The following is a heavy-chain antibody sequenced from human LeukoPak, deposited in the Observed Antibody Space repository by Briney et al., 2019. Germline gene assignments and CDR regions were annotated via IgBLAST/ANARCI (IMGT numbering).Heavy chain of an antibody. CDR1: GFTFRDYY. CDR3: ATSVTRRRLDWFIDL. J-gene: IGHJ2*01. Sequence: GSLRLSCAASGFTFRDYYMSWIRQAPGKGREGVSYISSSAGTIHYVDSVKGRFTISRDNAKNSLYLQMDSLRVEDTAVYYCATSVTRRRLDWFIDLWGRGTLVSVSS. CDR2: ISSSAGTI. V-gene: IGHV3-11*04. D-gene: IGHD4-17*01.